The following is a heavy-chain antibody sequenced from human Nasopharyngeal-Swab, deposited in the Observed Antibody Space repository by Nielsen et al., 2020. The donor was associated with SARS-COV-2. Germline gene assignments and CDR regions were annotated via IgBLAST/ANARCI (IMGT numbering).Heavy chain of an antibody. Sequence: ASVKVSCKASGCTFTGYYMHWVRQAPGQGLEWMGWINPNSGGTNYAQKFQGWVTMTRDTSISTAYMELSRLRSDDTAVYYCARDRRDSSGTHNWFDPWGRGTLVTVSS. D-gene: IGHD6-19*01. J-gene: IGHJ5*02. CDR2: INPNSGGT. CDR1: GCTFTGYY. V-gene: IGHV1-2*04. CDR3: ARDRRDSSGTHNWFDP.